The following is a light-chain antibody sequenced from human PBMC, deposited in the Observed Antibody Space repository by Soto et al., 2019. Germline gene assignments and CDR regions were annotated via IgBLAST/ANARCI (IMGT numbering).Light chain of an antibody. CDR3: MQGTHWPFA. J-gene: IGKJ3*01. CDR2: QVS. Sequence: DVVMAQSPLSLPVTLGQPASISCRSNQSLGYGDGNTYLSWMQQRPGQSPRRLIYQVSNRDSGVPDRFSGSGSGTDFTLKISRVEAEDVGVYYYCMQGTHWPFAFGPGTKVDVK. V-gene: IGKV2-30*01. CDR1: QSLGYGDGNTY.